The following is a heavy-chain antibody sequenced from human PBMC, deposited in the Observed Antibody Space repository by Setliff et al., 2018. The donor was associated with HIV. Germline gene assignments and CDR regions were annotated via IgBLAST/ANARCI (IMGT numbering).Heavy chain of an antibody. J-gene: IGHJ4*02. V-gene: IGHV1-46*01. CDR1: GYTFSSNY. CDR2: INPTGDIT. CDR3: ARGWEGGMDY. Sequence: ASVKVSCKASGYTFSSNYMHWVRQAPGQGLEWMGLINPTGDITFYPQKFQARVTMTRDTSASTVDLELRSLRSEDTAVYYCARGWEGGMDYWGKGTLVTVSS. D-gene: IGHD1-26*01.